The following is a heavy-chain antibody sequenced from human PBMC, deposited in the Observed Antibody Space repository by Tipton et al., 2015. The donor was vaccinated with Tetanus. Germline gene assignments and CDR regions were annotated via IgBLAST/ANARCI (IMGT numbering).Heavy chain of an antibody. CDR2: ISSSSSTI. CDR3: AKDQDYGDYFGVDY. D-gene: IGHD4-17*01. CDR1: GFTFSSYS. V-gene: IGHV3-48*01. J-gene: IGHJ4*02. Sequence: SLRLSCAASGFTFSSYSMNWVRQAPGKGLEWVSYISSSSSTIYYAGSVKGRFTISRDNSKNTLYLQMNSLRAEDTAVYFCAKDQDYGDYFGVDYWGQGTLVTVSS.